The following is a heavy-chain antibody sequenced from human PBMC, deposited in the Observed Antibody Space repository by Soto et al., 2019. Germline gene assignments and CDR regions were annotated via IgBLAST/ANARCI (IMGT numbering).Heavy chain of an antibody. V-gene: IGHV3-23*01. CDR3: AKDPPWTVGPLAMDV. CDR1: GFTFSTHA. CDR2: FSGSGGNI. J-gene: IGHJ6*02. Sequence: PGGSLRLSCVASGFTFSTHAMSWVRQVPGKGLEWVSTFSGSGGNIYYGESVKGRFTISRDDPKNTLYLDMNSLRVEDTAVYYCAKDPPWTVGPLAMDVRGQGTTVTVSS. D-gene: IGHD2-2*01.